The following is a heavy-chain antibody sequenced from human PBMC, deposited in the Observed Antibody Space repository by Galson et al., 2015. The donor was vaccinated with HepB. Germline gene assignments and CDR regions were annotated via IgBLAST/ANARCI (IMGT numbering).Heavy chain of an antibody. D-gene: IGHD3-10*01. J-gene: IGHJ6*03. CDR2: ILYDGSNK. CDR3: ARDDGYYGSGSCMDV. Sequence: SLRLSCAASGFTFRSYGIHWVRQAPGKGLEWVAVILYDGSNKYYADSVKGRFIISRDNSKNTLYLQMNSLRAEDTAVYYCARDDGYYGSGSCMDVWGKGTTVTVSS. V-gene: IGHV3-33*05. CDR1: GFTFRSYG.